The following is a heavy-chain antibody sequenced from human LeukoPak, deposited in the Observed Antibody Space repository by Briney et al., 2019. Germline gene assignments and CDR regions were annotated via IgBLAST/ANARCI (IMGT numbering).Heavy chain of an antibody. V-gene: IGHV3-64*01. CDR1: GFTFSSYA. Sequence: PGGSLRLSCAASGFTFSSYAMHWVRQAPGKGLEYVSAISSNGGSTYYANSVKGRFTISRDNSKNTLYLQMGSLRADDMAVYYCARDGGYSYGSPSYYFDYWGQGTLVTVSS. D-gene: IGHD5-18*01. J-gene: IGHJ4*02. CDR2: ISSNGGST. CDR3: ARDGGYSYGSPSYYFDY.